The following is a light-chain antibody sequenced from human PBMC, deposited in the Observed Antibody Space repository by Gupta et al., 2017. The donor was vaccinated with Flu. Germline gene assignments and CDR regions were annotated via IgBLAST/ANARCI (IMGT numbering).Light chain of an antibody. J-gene: IGKJ3*01. CDR2: GAY. CDR3: QQYFTSPPGVT. V-gene: IGKV3-20*01. CDR1: HSVSNNY. Sequence: ATLSCRASHSVSNNYLAWYQQKPGQAPRLLIYGAYHRAAGIPDRFSGSGSGTDFILTISTLEPEDFAVYYCQQYFTSPPGVTVGPGTKVDVK.